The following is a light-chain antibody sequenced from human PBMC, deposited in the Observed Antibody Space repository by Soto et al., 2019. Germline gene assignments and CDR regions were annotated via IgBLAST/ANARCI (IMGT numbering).Light chain of an antibody. Sequence: IQMTPSPSSLSVSVVSRSTITCLASQSISSYLNWYQQKPGKAPKLLIYAASSLQSGVPSRFSGSGSGTDFTLTISSLQPEDFATYYCQQSYSTPLTFGGGTRVDIK. CDR2: AAS. CDR3: QQSYSTPLT. J-gene: IGKJ4*01. V-gene: IGKV1-39*01. CDR1: QSISSY.